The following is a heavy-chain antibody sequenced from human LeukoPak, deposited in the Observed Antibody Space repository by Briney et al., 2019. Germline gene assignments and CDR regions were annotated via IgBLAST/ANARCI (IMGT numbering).Heavy chain of an antibody. CDR3: AREGGYGIVNG. D-gene: IGHD2-8*01. CDR2: INPNSGGT. V-gene: IGHV1-2*02. CDR1: GYTFTVYY. J-gene: IGHJ4*02. Sequence: ASVKVSCKASGYTFTVYYMHWVRQAPGQGLEWMGWINPNSGGTNYAQKFQGRVTMTMHTSISTAYMELSRLRSDGTAVYYCAREGGYGIVNGWGQGTLVTVSS.